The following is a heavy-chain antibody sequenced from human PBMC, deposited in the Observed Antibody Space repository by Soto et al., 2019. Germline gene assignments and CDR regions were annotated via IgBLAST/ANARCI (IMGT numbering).Heavy chain of an antibody. CDR2: FYHSGST. Sequence: SETLSLTCAVSGASISSRDYSWSWIRQPPGKGLEWIGYFYHSGSTFYEPSLKSRVTISVDRSKSQFSLKLTSVPAAGTAVYYCASSSIGTPGGGYYFDFCGQGALVTVSS. J-gene: IGHJ4*02. V-gene: IGHV4-30-2*01. CDR1: GASISSRDYS. D-gene: IGHD6-13*01. CDR3: ASSSIGTPGGGYYFDF.